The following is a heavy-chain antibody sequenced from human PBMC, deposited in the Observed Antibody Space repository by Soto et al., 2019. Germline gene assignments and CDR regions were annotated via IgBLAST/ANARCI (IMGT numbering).Heavy chain of an antibody. CDR3: AKDRDVVSDHFEY. J-gene: IGHJ4*02. V-gene: IGHV3-30*18. CDR1: GFTFSSHG. Sequence: QVQLVESGGGVVQPGRSLRLSCAASGFTFSSHGMHWVRQVPGQGLDWVAVISYDGDNKYYADSVKGRFTISRDNSKNTPFLQMNGLRTEDTAVYYCAKDRDVVSDHFEYWGRGTLVTVSS. D-gene: IGHD2-15*01. CDR2: ISYDGDNK.